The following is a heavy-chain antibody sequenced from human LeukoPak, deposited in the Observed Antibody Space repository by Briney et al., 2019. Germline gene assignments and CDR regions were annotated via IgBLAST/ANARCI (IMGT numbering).Heavy chain of an antibody. V-gene: IGHV4-59*08. D-gene: IGHD6-13*01. CDR3: ARHCETSSWYVDY. CDR1: GGSISTYY. CDR2: IYYSGST. Sequence: PSETLSLTCTVSGGSISTYYWSWIRQPPGKGLEWIAYIYYSGSTNYNPSLKSRVTISVDTSKNQLSLKLSSVTAADTAVYYCARHCETSSWYVDYWGQGTLVTVSS. J-gene: IGHJ4*02.